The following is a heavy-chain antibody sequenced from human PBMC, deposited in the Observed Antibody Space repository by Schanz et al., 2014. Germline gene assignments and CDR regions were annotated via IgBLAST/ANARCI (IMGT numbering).Heavy chain of an antibody. D-gene: IGHD1-26*01. J-gene: IGHJ6*02. CDR3: VKDLQRELLRDDHYYGMDV. CDR2: IRGSGGGT. CDR1: GFTFSSYA. V-gene: IGHV3-23*01. Sequence: DVQLLESGGGLVQPGGSLRLSCAASGFTFSSYAMSWVRQPPGKGLEWVSSIRGSGGGTDYADSVKGRFTTSRDNSKNTMYLQMNSLRAEDTAVYYCVKDLQRELLRDDHYYGMDVWGQGTTVTVSS.